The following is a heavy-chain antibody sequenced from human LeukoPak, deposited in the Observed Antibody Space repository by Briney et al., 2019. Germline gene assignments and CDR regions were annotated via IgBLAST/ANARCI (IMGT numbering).Heavy chain of an antibody. Sequence: ASVKVSCKASGYTFTDYYMHWVRQAPGQGLEWMGWINPNSGGTNYAQKFQGRVTMTTDTSISTAYMEVSRLSSDDTAVYYCARVRIGQQLDKYYYYAMDVWGQGTTVTVSS. CDR2: INPNSGGT. D-gene: IGHD6-13*01. J-gene: IGHJ6*02. CDR1: GYTFTDYY. CDR3: ARVRIGQQLDKYYYYAMDV. V-gene: IGHV1-2*02.